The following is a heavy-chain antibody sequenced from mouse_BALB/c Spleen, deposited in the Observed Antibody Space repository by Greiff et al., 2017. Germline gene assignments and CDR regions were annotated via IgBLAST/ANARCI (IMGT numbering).Heavy chain of an antibody. CDR2: ISTYYGDA. D-gene: IGHD2-3*01. V-gene: IGHV1S137*01. Sequence: QVQLKESGAELVRPGVSVKISCKGSGYTFTDYAMHWVKQSHAKSLEWIGVISTYYGDASYNQKFKGKATMTVDKSSSTAYMELARLTSEDSAIYYCARGGLSAMDYWGQGTSVTVSS. CDR1: GYTFTDYA. J-gene: IGHJ4*01. CDR3: ARGGLSAMDY.